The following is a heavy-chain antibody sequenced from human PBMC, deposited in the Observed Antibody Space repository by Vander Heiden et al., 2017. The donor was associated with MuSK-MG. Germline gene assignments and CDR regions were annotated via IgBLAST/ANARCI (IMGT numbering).Heavy chain of an antibody. Sequence: QVQLQQWGAGLLKPSETLSLTCAVYGGSFSGYYWSWIRQPPGKGLEWIGEINHSGSTNYNPSLKSRVTISVDTSKNQFSLKLSSVTAADTAVYYCARVKPQTRYYYGSGSYYRYYYGMDVWGQGTTVTVSS. V-gene: IGHV4-34*01. D-gene: IGHD3-10*01. CDR1: GGSFSGYY. J-gene: IGHJ6*02. CDR2: INHSGST. CDR3: ARVKPQTRYYYGSGSYYRYYYGMDV.